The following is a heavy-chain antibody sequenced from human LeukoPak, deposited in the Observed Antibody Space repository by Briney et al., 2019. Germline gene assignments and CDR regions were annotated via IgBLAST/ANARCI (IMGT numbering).Heavy chain of an antibody. CDR3: ARAMADAFDI. CDR1: GGSISSYY. V-gene: IGHV4-59*01. Sequence: SETLSLTCTVSGGSISSYYWSWIRQPPGKGLEWIGYIYYSGSTNYNPSLKSRVTISVDTSKNQFSLRLSSVTAADTAVYYCARAMADAFDIWGQGTMVTVSS. D-gene: IGHD3-10*01. J-gene: IGHJ3*02. CDR2: IYYSGST.